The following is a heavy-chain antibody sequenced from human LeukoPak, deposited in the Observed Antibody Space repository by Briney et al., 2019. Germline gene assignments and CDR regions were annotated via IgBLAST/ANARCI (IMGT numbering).Heavy chain of an antibody. CDR2: MNPNSGNT. V-gene: IGHV1-8*01. CDR1: GYTFTSYD. D-gene: IGHD1-26*01. J-gene: IGHJ4*02. CDR3: ARGRFRWELEIRDFDY. Sequence: ASVKVSCKASGYTFTSYDINWVRQATGQGLEWMGWMNPNSGNTGYAQKFQGRVTMTRDTSISTAYMELSSLRSEDTAVYYCARGRFRWELEIRDFDYWGQGTLVTVSS.